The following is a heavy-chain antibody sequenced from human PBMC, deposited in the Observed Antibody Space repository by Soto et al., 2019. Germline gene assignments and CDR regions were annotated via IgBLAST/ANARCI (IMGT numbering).Heavy chain of an antibody. CDR2: ISGSGGST. V-gene: IGHV3-23*01. D-gene: IGHD3-22*01. J-gene: IGHJ6*02. Sequence: PGGSLRLSCAASGFTFSSYAMSWVRQAPGKGLEWVSAISGSGGSTYYADSVKGRFTISRDNSKNTLYLQMNSLRAEDTAVYYCAKDQFFSPDSSGYYFHYYYYGMDVWGQGTTVTVSS. CDR1: GFTFSSYA. CDR3: AKDQFFSPDSSGYYFHYYYYGMDV.